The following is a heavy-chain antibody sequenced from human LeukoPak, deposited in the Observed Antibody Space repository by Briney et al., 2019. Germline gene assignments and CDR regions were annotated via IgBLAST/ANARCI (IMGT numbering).Heavy chain of an antibody. V-gene: IGHV3-23*01. CDR3: SKAMTASTYYFDS. CDR1: GFTFSSNA. CDR2: ISVSDGST. J-gene: IGHJ4*02. Sequence: GGSLRLSCAASGFTFSSNAMNWARQAPGKGLEWVSVISVSDGSTYYADSVKGRFTISRDNSKNTLYLQMNGLRAEDTAIYYCSKAMTASTYYFDSWGQGTLVTVSS. D-gene: IGHD2-21*02.